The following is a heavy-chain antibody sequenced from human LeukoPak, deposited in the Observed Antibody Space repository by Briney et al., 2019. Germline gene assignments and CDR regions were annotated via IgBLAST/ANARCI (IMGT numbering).Heavy chain of an antibody. J-gene: IGHJ6*02. Sequence: GRSLRLSCAASGFTFSSYAMHWVRQAPGKGLEWVAVISYDGSNKYYADSVKGRFTISRDNSKNTLYLQMNSLRAEDTAVYYCARDSGGRQKSYYYYGRDVGGQGTTVTVSS. CDR3: ARDSGGRQKSYYYYGRDV. V-gene: IGHV3-30-3*01. CDR1: GFTFSSYA. CDR2: ISYDGSNK. D-gene: IGHD3-16*01.